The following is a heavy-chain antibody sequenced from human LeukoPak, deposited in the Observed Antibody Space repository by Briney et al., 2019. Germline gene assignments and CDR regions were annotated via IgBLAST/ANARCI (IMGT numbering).Heavy chain of an antibody. CDR1: GGSFSGYY. CDR3: ARDGRGLGFYYYYMDV. Sequence: SETLSLTCTVYGGSFSGYYWIWIRQPPGKGLEWIGEINHSGSTNYNPSLKSRVTMSVDTSKNQFSLKLSSVTAADTAVYYCARDGRGLGFYYYYMDVWGKGTTVTVSS. CDR2: INHSGST. V-gene: IGHV4-34*01. D-gene: IGHD2-8*01. J-gene: IGHJ6*03.